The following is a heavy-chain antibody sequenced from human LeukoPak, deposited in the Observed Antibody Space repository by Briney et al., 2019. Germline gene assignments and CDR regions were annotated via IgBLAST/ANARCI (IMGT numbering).Heavy chain of an antibody. V-gene: IGHV4-59*01. CDR1: RGSINSNY. CDR3: GLLGYSSSWNNF. CDR2: IYYSGTT. J-gene: IGHJ4*02. Sequence: PSETLSLTCTVSRGSINSNYWSWLRQPPGKGPEWIGYIYYSGTTSENHSLKSRITISADTSNNQFSLNMTSVIPADTGVYYCGLLGYSSSWNNFWGQGTLVTVSS. D-gene: IGHD2-2*01.